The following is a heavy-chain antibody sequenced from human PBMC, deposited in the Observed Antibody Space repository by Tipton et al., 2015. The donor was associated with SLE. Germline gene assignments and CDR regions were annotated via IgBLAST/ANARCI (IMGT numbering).Heavy chain of an antibody. D-gene: IGHD3-22*01. V-gene: IGHV5-51*01. CDR1: GYSFTSYW. CDR2: IYPGDSDT. CDR3: ARHSGAPYYYDSSGYDY. J-gene: IGHJ4*02. Sequence: GPEVKKPGESLKISCKGSGYSFTSYWIGWVRQMPGKGLEWMGIIYPGDSDTRYSPSFQGQVTISADKSISTAYLQWSSLKASDTAMYYCARHSGAPYYYDSSGYDYWGQGTLVTVSS.